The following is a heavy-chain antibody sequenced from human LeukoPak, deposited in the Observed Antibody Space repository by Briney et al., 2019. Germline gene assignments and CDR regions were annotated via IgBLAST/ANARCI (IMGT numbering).Heavy chain of an antibody. CDR1: GGSISSYY. Sequence: SETLSLTCTVSGGSISSYYWSWIRQPPGKGLEWIGYIYYSGSTNYNPSLKSRVTISVDTSKNQFSLKLSSVTAADTAVYYCARSTVTAAPLFYWGQGTLVTVSS. D-gene: IGHD4-17*01. CDR3: ARSTVTAAPLFY. J-gene: IGHJ4*02. CDR2: IYYSGST. V-gene: IGHV4-59*01.